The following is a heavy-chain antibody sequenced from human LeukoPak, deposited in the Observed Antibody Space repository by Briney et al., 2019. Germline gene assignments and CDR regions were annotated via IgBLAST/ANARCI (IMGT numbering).Heavy chain of an antibody. Sequence: PGGSLRLSCAASGFTFSSYWMSWVRQAPGKGRERVAHIKQDGSEKYYVDSVKGRFTISRDNAKNSLYLQMNSLRAEDTAVYYCARYSSDWHAVDLWGRGTLVTVSS. J-gene: IGHJ2*01. CDR1: GFTFSSYW. CDR2: IKQDGSEK. D-gene: IGHD6-19*01. V-gene: IGHV3-7*01. CDR3: ARYSSDWHAVDL.